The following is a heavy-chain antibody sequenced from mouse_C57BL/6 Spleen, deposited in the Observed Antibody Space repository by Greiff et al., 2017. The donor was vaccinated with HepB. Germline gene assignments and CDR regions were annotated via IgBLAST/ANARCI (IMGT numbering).Heavy chain of an antibody. Sequence: QVQLQQPGTELVKPGASVKLSCKASGYTFTSYWMHWVKQRPGQGLEWIGNINPSNGGTNYNEKFKSKATVTVDKSSSTAYMQLSSLTSEDSEVYDSARDVGRKAMDDWGQGTSVTVSS. CDR1: GYTFTSYW. CDR2: INPSNGGT. J-gene: IGHJ4*01. D-gene: IGHD4-1*01. V-gene: IGHV1-53*01. CDR3: ARDVGRKAMDD.